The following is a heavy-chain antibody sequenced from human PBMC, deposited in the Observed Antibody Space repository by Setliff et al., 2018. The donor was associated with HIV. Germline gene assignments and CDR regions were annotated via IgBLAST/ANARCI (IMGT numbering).Heavy chain of an antibody. D-gene: IGHD3-22*01. Sequence: SVKVSCKASGGTFSSYAISWVRQAPGQGLEWMGGIIPIFGTANYAQKFQGRVTITADESTSTAYMELSSLSSEDTAVYYCARDRGDSSGHMTQYYYYYMDVWGKGTTVTVSS. CDR3: ARDRGDSSGHMTQYYYYYMDV. V-gene: IGHV1-69*13. CDR1: GGTFSSYA. J-gene: IGHJ6*03. CDR2: IIPIFGTA.